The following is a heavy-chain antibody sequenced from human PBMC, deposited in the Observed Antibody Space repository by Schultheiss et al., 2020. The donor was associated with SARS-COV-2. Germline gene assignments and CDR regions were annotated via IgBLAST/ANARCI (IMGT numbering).Heavy chain of an antibody. Sequence: GGSLRLSCAASGFTFSSYSMNWVRQAPGKGLEWVSYISSSGSTIYYADSVKGRFTISRDNSKNTLYLQMNSLRAEDTAVYFCAKSILTGYFRRPGYFDYWGQGTLVTVSS. CDR1: GFTFSSYS. V-gene: IGHV3-48*01. CDR2: ISSSGSTI. J-gene: IGHJ4*02. D-gene: IGHD3-9*01. CDR3: AKSILTGYFRRPGYFDY.